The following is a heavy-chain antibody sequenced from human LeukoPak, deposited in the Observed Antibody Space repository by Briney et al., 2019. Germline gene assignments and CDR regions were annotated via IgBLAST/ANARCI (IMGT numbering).Heavy chain of an antibody. V-gene: IGHV4-59*01. CDR2: IYYSGST. CDR3: ARANKAGYSGYDWDLQHHYYGMDV. Sequence: PSETLSLTCTVSGGSISSYYWSWIRQPPGKGLEWIGYIYYSGSTNYNPSLKSRVTISVDTSKNQFSLKLSSVTAADTAVYYCARANKAGYSGYDWDLQHHYYGMDVWGQGTTVTVSS. J-gene: IGHJ6*02. D-gene: IGHD5-12*01. CDR1: GGSISSYY.